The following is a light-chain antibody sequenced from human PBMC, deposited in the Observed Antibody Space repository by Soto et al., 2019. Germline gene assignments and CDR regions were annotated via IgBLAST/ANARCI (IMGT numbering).Light chain of an antibody. CDR3: QHFKSFPRT. CDR1: QSISSW. J-gene: IGKJ1*01. V-gene: IGKV1-5*01. Sequence: DDQVTLSVFAVSSYVKDRVTITCRASQSISSWLAWYQQKPGKAPKLLIYDASSLESGVPSRFSGSGSGTDFTLTISSLQPEDFATYYCQHFKSFPRTFGQGAKVDIK. CDR2: DAS.